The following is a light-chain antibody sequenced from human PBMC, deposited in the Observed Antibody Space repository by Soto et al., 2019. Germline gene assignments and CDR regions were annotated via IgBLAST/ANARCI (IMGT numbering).Light chain of an antibody. J-gene: IGKJ4*01. CDR2: WAS. CDR1: QSVLCTSNNKNY. Sequence: DIVMTQSPDSLAVSLGERATINCRSSQSVLCTSNNKNYLAWYQQKPGQPPKLLIYWASTRESGVPDRFSGSGSGTDFTLTISSLQAEDVAVYYCQQYNSTPSTFGGGTKVEIK. V-gene: IGKV4-1*01. CDR3: QQYNSTPST.